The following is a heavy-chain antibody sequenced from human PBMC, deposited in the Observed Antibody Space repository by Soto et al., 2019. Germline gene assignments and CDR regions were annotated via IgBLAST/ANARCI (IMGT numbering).Heavy chain of an antibody. J-gene: IGHJ6*02. CDR1: GGTFSSYA. D-gene: IGHD3-10*01. CDR3: ARSYYGSGSYYVLRVSMGMDV. CDR2: IIPIFGTA. Sequence: QVQLVQSGAEVKKPGSSVKVSCKASGGTFSSYAISWVRQAPGQGLEWMGGIIPIFGTANYAQKFQGRVTITADESTSTAYMELSSLRSEDTAVYYCARSYYGSGSYYVLRVSMGMDVWGQGTTVTVSS. V-gene: IGHV1-69*01.